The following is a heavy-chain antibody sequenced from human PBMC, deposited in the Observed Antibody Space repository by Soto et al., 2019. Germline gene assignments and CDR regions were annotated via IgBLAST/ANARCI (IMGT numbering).Heavy chain of an antibody. Sequence: QVQLVQSGAEVKKPGSSVKVSCKASVGTFSSYAISWVRQAPGQGLEWMGGIIPIFGTADYAQKFHGRVTITADDFTSTAYMELSSLRSEDTAVYYCARHLGGNHYYYGMDVWCQGTTVTVSS. V-gene: IGHV1-69*12. CDR1: VGTFSSYA. D-gene: IGHD3-16*01. J-gene: IGHJ6*02. CDR2: IIPIFGTA. CDR3: ARHLGGNHYYYGMDV.